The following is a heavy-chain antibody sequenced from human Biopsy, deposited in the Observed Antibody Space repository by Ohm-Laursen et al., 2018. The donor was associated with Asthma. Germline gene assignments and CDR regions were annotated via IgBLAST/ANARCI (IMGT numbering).Heavy chain of an antibody. V-gene: IGHV3-30*03. D-gene: IGHD3-3*01. J-gene: IGHJ4*02. CDR2: ISYDGSNK. CDR3: ASQSSGPDFWSGYYYFDY. CDR1: GFKFDEYT. Sequence: SLRLSCAAFGFKFDEYTMHWVRQAPGKGLEWVAVISYDGSNKYYADSVKGRFTISRDNSKNTLYLQMNSLRAEDTAVYYCASQSSGPDFWSGYYYFDYWGQGTLVTVSS.